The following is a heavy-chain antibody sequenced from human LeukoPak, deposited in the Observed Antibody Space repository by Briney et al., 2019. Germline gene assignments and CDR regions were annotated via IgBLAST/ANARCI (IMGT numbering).Heavy chain of an antibody. J-gene: IGHJ4*02. CDR2: INHSGRT. V-gene: IGHV4-34*01. CDR3: ARRVVVAALGY. CDR1: GGSLGGYY. Sequence: SETLSLLCAVYGGSLGGYYWRWIRQPPGKGLEWIGEINHSGRTNYNPSLKSRVTISVDASKKQFSLTLSSVTAADTAVYYCARRVVVAALGYWGQGALVTVSS. D-gene: IGHD2-15*01.